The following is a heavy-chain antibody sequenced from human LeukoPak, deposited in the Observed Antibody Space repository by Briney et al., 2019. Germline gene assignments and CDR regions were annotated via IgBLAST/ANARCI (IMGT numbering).Heavy chain of an antibody. CDR3: ARQPTRSGYVQPFDY. CDR2: IYYSGST. J-gene: IGHJ4*02. Sequence: SETLSLTCTVSGYSISSGYYWGWIRQPPGKGLEWIGSIYYSGSTYYNPSLKSRVTISVDTSKNQFSLKLSSVTAADTAVYFCARQPTRSGYVQPFDYWGQGTLVTVSS. V-gene: IGHV4-38-2*02. CDR1: GYSISSGYY. D-gene: IGHD3-3*01.